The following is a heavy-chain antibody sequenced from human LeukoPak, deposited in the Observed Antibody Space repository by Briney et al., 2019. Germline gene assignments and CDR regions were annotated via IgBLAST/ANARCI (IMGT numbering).Heavy chain of an antibody. Sequence: GGSLRLSCAASGFTVSSNYMSWVRQTPGKGPEYVSTISGSGNGFSIYYADSVKGRFTISRDDSKSILYLQMNGLRSEDTAVYYCVKDFGRVRGTPDSWGQGTLVTVSS. CDR3: VKDFGRVRGTPDS. V-gene: IGHV3-64D*06. J-gene: IGHJ4*02. CDR2: ISGSGNGFSI. D-gene: IGHD3-16*01. CDR1: GFTVSSNY.